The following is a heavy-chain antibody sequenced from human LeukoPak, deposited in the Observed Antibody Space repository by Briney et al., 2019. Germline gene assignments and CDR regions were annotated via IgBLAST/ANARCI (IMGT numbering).Heavy chain of an antibody. Sequence: ASVKVSCKASGYTFTSYYMHWVRQAPGQGLEWMGIINPSGGSTSYAQKFQGRVTMTRDMSTSTVYMELSSLRSEDTAVYYCAREEQQLTFVHWGQGTLVTVSS. CDR2: INPSGGST. CDR3: AREEQQLTFVH. V-gene: IGHV1-46*01. J-gene: IGHJ5*02. D-gene: IGHD6-13*01. CDR1: GYTFTSYY.